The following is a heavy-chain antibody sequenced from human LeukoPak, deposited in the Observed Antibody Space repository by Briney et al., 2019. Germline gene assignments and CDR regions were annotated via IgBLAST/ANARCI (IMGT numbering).Heavy chain of an antibody. CDR3: ARGLARTPFDY. CDR1: GFTVSSNY. Sequence: GGSLRLSCAASGFTVSSNYMSWVRQAPGKGLEWVSVIYSGGSTFYADSVKGRFTISRDNSKNTLYLQMNSLRAEDTAVYYCARGLARTPFDYWGQGTLVTVSS. CDR2: IYSGGST. J-gene: IGHJ4*02. V-gene: IGHV3-66*01.